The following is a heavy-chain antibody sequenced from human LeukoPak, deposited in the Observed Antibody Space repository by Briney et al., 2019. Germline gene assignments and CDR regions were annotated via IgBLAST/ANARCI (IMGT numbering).Heavy chain of an antibody. CDR2: INHSGST. V-gene: IGHV4-34*01. Sequence: SETLSLTCAVYGGSFSGYYWSWIRQPPGKGLEWIGEINHSGSTNYNPSLKSRVTISVDTSKNQFSLKLSSVTAADTAVYYCARADGTNYYYYGMDVWGQGTTVTVSS. J-gene: IGHJ6*02. D-gene: IGHD2-2*01. CDR3: ARADGTNYYYYGMDV. CDR1: GGSFSGYY.